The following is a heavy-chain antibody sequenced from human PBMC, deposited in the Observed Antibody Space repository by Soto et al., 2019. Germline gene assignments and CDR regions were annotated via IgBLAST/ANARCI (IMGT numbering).Heavy chain of an antibody. CDR3: AREKRITMVRGGLDYYYYYMDV. J-gene: IGHJ6*03. Sequence: SETLSLTCAVYGGSFSCYYWSWIRQPPGKGLEWIGEINHSGSTNYNPSLKSRVTISADTSKNQFSLKLSSVTAADTAVYYCAREKRITMVRGGLDYYYYYMDVWGKGTTVTVSS. D-gene: IGHD3-10*01. CDR1: GGSFSCYY. V-gene: IGHV4-34*01. CDR2: INHSGST.